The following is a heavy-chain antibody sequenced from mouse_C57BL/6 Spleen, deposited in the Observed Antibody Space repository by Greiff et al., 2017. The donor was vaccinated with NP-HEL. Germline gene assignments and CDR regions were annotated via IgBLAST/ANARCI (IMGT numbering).Heavy chain of an antibody. D-gene: IGHD1-1*01. J-gene: IGHJ4*01. Sequence: EVQGVESEGGLVQPGSSMKLSCTASGFTFSDYYMAWVRQVPEKGLEWVANINYDGSSTYYLDSLKSRFIISCDNATNILNLQMSSLKSEDTATYYCARVTTVVALYYAMDYWGQGTSVTVSS. V-gene: IGHV5-16*01. CDR2: INYDGSST. CDR3: ARVTTVVALYYAMDY. CDR1: GFTFSDYY.